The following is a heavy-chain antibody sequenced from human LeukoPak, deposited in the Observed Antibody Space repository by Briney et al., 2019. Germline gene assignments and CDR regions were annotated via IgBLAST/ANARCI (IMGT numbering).Heavy chain of an antibody. Sequence: VASVKVSCKASGGTFSSYAISWVRQAPGQGLEWMGGIIPIFGTANYAQKFQGRVTITADKSTSTAYMELSSLRSEDTAVYYCARKATIQKTGFDYWGQGTLVTVSS. V-gene: IGHV1-69*06. CDR2: IIPIFGTA. CDR3: ARKATIQKTGFDY. D-gene: IGHD5-12*01. CDR1: GGTFSSYA. J-gene: IGHJ4*02.